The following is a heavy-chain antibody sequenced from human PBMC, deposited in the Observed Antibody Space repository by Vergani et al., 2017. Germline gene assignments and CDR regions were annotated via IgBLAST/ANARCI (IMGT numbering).Heavy chain of an antibody. V-gene: IGHV3-11*03. Sequence: VQLLESGGGLVKPGGSLRLSCAASGFTFSDYYMSWIRQAPGKGLEWVSYISSSSSYTNYADSVKGRFTISRDNAKNSLYLQMNSLRAEDTAVYYCARNGYYDFWSGYQKDAFDIWGQGTMVTVSS. CDR1: GFTFSDYY. J-gene: IGHJ3*02. CDR3: ARNGYYDFWSGYQKDAFDI. CDR2: ISSSSSYT. D-gene: IGHD3-3*01.